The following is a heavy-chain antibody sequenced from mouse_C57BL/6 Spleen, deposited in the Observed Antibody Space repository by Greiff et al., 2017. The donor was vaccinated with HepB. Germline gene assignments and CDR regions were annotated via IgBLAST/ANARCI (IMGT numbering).Heavy chain of an antibody. V-gene: IGHV1-18*01. CDR2: INPNNGGT. CDR1: GYTFTDYN. Sequence: EVQLQQSGPELVKPGASVKIPCKAFGYTFTDYNMDWVKQSHGKSLEWIGDINPNNGGTIYNQKFKGKATWTVDKSSSTAYMELRSLTSEDTAVYYCAREGRGFAYWGQGTLVTFSA. CDR3: AREGRGFAY. J-gene: IGHJ3*01.